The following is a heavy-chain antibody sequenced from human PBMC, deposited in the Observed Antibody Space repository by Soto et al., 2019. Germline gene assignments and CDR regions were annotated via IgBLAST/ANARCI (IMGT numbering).Heavy chain of an antibody. CDR1: GLTFSSSW. Sequence: EVQLVESGGGLVQPVGSLRLSCAASGLTFSSSWMSWARPAPGKGLQWVANIKEDGSEEYYLDSVKGRFTISRDNAKNSLYLQMNSLTAEDTAVYYCARDLGYQTLDYWGQGTLVTVSS. CDR2: IKEDGSEE. V-gene: IGHV3-7*01. J-gene: IGHJ4*02. CDR3: ARDLGYQTLDY. D-gene: IGHD6-25*01.